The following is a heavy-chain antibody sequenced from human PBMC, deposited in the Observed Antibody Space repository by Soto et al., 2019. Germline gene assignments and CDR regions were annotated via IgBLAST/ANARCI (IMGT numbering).Heavy chain of an antibody. CDR3: ARGIHNNYGVTPAY. V-gene: IGHV3-64*04. D-gene: IGHD2-8*01. J-gene: IGHJ4*02. CDR2: ISSSGSST. CDR1: GFTFSSYA. Sequence: GGSLRLSCSASGFTFSSYAMHWVRQAPGKGLEYVSAISSSGSSTHYADSVKGRFTISRDNAKNSLYLQMNSLRAEDSAVYYCARGIHNNYGVTPAYWGQGTLVTVSS.